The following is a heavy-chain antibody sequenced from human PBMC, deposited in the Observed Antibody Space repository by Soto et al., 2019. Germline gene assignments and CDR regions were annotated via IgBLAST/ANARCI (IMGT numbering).Heavy chain of an antibody. Sequence: ASVKVSCKASGYTFTSYGISWVRQAPGQGLEWMGWISAYNGNTNYAQKLQGRVTMTTDTSTSTAYTELRSLRSDDTAVYYCARSSSRSSGWPVSDYWGQGTLVTVSS. V-gene: IGHV1-18*01. CDR1: GYTFTSYG. D-gene: IGHD6-19*01. CDR2: ISAYNGNT. CDR3: ARSSSRSSGWPVSDY. J-gene: IGHJ4*02.